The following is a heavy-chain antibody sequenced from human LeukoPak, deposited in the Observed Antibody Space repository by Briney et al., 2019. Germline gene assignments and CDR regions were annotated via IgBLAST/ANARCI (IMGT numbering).Heavy chain of an antibody. CDR1: GGSTSRYY. V-gene: IGHV4-59*01. CDR2: IYYSGST. CDR3: ARGAIAAATNYGMDV. D-gene: IGHD6-13*01. Sequence: SETLTLTCIVSGGSTSRYYWSWVRQPPGKGLEWIGYIYYSGSTNYNPSLKSRVTISVDTSKNQFSLKLSSVTAADTAVYYCARGAIAAATNYGMDVWGQGTTVTVSS. J-gene: IGHJ6*02.